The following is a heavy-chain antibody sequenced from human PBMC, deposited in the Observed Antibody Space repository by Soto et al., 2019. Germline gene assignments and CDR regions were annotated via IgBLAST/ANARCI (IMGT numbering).Heavy chain of an antibody. Sequence: ASVKVSCKASGYTFTSYDINWVRQATGQGLEWMGWMNPYTGNTGYAQKFQGRVTMTRSTSNSTAYMELSSLRSEDTAVYYCARGHRHSGIYKGDCWGQGTLVTVSS. CDR2: MNPYTGNT. CDR3: ARGHRHSGIYKGDC. D-gene: IGHD1-26*01. V-gene: IGHV1-8*01. CDR1: GYTFTSYD. J-gene: IGHJ4*02.